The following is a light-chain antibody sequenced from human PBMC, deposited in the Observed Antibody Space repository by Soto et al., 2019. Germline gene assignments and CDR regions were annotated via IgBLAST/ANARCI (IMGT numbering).Light chain of an antibody. CDR3: QQRSNWPRT. V-gene: IGKV3D-20*02. CDR1: QGISINY. CDR2: GAS. J-gene: IGKJ1*01. Sequence: EIVLTQSPGTLSLSPGERATLSCRASQGISINYLAWYQQKPGQAPRLLFYGASNWAIGIPDRFSGSGSGTDFTLTISSLEPEDLAVYYCQQRSNWPRTFGQGTKVDIK.